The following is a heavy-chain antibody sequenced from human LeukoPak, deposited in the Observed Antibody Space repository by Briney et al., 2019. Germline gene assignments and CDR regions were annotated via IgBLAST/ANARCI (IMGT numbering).Heavy chain of an antibody. V-gene: IGHV3-30*18. CDR1: GFPFSSYR. D-gene: IGHD4-17*01. Sequence: GGALRLSCAASGFPFSSYRMHWVRPSPSEGVEGVAVISCDGSNKYYPDCVKGRFTISRENSKNTLYLQMNSLRAEDPAVYYCAKETVTLLPCDYWGQGTLVTVSS. J-gene: IGHJ4*02. CDR3: AKETVTLLPCDY. CDR2: ISCDGSNK.